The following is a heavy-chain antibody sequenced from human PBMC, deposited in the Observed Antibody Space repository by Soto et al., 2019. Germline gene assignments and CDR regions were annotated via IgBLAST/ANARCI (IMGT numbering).Heavy chain of an antibody. CDR3: ARDSSQTYYDFWSGYYRWYAFDI. J-gene: IGHJ3*02. D-gene: IGHD3-3*01. CDR2: ISSNGGST. CDR1: GFTFSSYA. Sequence: PGGSLRLSCAASGFTFSSYAMHWVRQAPGKGLEYVSAISSNGGSTYYANSVKGRFTISRDNSKNTLYLQMGSLRAEDMAVYYCARDSSQTYYDFWSGYYRWYAFDIWGQGTMVTVSS. V-gene: IGHV3-64*01.